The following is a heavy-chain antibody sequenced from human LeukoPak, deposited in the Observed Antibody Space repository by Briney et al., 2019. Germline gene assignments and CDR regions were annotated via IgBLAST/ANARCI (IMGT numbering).Heavy chain of an antibody. CDR1: GFTFSSYN. J-gene: IGHJ3*01. V-gene: IGHV3-21*06. CDR2: ILSSSGYM. Sequence: GESLRLSCAASGFTFSSYNMDWVRQSPGKGLEWVSTILSSSGYMYYADSVKGRFTFSRYNARNSLYLQMNSMRADDTAVYYCARHYSVGYYAFDAFDLWGQGTMVTVSS. CDR3: ARHYSVGYYAFDAFDL. D-gene: IGHD3-22*01.